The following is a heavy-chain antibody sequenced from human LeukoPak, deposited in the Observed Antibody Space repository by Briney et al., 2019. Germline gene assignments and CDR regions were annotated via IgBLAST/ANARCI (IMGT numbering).Heavy chain of an antibody. Sequence: GGSLRLSCAASGFTFSSYAMSWVRQAPGKGLEWVSGISGNGVNTYHADSVKGRFTISRDNSKNTLYLQMNSLRVEDTAVYYCAREGPAGSWGQGTLVTVSS. J-gene: IGHJ5*02. CDR3: AREGPAGS. D-gene: IGHD2-2*01. CDR1: GFTFSSYA. V-gene: IGHV3-23*01. CDR2: ISGNGVNT.